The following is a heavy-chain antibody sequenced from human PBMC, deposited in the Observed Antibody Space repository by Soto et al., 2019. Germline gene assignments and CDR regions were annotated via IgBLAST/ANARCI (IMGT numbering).Heavy chain of an antibody. Sequence: QVQLVESGGGVVQPGRSLRLSCAASGFTFSSYGMHWVRQAPGKGLEWVAVISYDGSNKYYADSVKGRFTISRDNSKNTLYLQMNSLRAEDTAVYYCTGELNLSGQFDYWGQGTLVTVSS. CDR3: TGELNLSGQFDY. D-gene: IGHD5-12*01. V-gene: IGHV3-30*03. CDR1: GFTFSSYG. J-gene: IGHJ4*02. CDR2: ISYDGSNK.